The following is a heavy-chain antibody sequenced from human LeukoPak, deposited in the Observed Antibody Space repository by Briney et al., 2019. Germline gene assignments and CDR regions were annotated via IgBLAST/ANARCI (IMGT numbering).Heavy chain of an antibody. Sequence: ASVKVSCKASGYTFTGYYMHWVRQAPGQGLEWMGRINPNSGGTNYAQKLQGRVTMTRDTSISTAYMELSRLRSDDTAVYYCALMTTYYYDSSGPGVAFDIWGQGTMVTVSS. D-gene: IGHD3-22*01. CDR1: GYTFTGYY. V-gene: IGHV1-2*06. CDR3: ALMTTYYYDSSGPGVAFDI. J-gene: IGHJ3*02. CDR2: INPNSGGT.